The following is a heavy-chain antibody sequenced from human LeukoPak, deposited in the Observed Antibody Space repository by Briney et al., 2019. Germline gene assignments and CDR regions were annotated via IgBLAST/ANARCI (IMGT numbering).Heavy chain of an antibody. CDR2: IYDSGST. J-gene: IGHJ6*03. CDR3: ARSVEGYCRGGSCYYYSYYMDV. D-gene: IGHD2-15*01. Sequence: PSETLSLTCTVSGGSISSSSYYWGWIRQPPGKGLEWIGSIYDSGSTYYNPSLKSRVTISVDTSKNQFSLKLSSVTAADTAVYYCARSVEGYCRGGSCYYYSYYMDVWGKGTTVTVSS. CDR1: GGSISSSSYY. V-gene: IGHV4-39*07.